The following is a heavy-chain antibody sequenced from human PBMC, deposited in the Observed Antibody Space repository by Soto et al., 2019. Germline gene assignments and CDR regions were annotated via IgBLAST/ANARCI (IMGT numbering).Heavy chain of an antibody. D-gene: IGHD3-16*01. J-gene: IGHJ5*02. V-gene: IGHV4-39*01. CDR2: LFYRGAT. Sequence: QLQQQESGPGLVKPSETLSLTCTVSGGSVSDSSYFWGWIRQPPGRGLEWIGSLFYRGATYYNPSLKSRITISVDTSKNQFSLELTSVTAADTALYYCARHLILLPRSGWFDPWGQGTLVTVSS. CDR1: GGSVSDSSYF. CDR3: ARHLILLPRSGWFDP.